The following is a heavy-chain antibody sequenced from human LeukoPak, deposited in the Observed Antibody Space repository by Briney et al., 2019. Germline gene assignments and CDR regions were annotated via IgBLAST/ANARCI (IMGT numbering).Heavy chain of an antibody. J-gene: IGHJ3*02. CDR2: ISSSSSYI. CDR1: GFTFSSYS. V-gene: IGHV3-21*01. CDR3: ARDPLDIVVAPAAIGGGGDDAFDI. D-gene: IGHD2-2*01. Sequence: GGSLRLSYAASGFTFSSYSMNWVRQAPGKGLEGVSSISSSSSYIYYADSVKDRLTISRDNGENSLYLQMNSLRAEDTAVYYCARDPLDIVVAPAAIGGGGDDAFDIWGQGTMVTVSS.